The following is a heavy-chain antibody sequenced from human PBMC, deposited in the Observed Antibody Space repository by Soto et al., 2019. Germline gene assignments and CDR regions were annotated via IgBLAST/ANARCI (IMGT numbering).Heavy chain of an antibody. CDR2: INPATGAA. J-gene: IGHJ3*02. V-gene: IGHV1-2*02. CDR1: GYPVTAYY. Sequence: QLHLVQSGAVVKKPGASVTVSCSASGYPVTAYYMHWVRQAPGRGLEWMGGINPATGAAKYTQTFQGRVTLTGDPSTSTGFMEPSGLTSEDTAVFYGARGGGVGVAGSAAFDMWGQGTLVTVSS. D-gene: IGHD3-3*01. CDR3: ARGGGVGVAGSAAFDM.